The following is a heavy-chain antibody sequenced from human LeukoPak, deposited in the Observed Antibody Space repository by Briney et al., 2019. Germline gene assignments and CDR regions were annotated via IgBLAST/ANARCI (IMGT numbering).Heavy chain of an antibody. Sequence: GGSLRLSCAASGFTFSSYAMHWVRQAPGKGLEWVAVISYDGSNKYYADSVKGRFTISRDNSKNTLYLQMNSLRAEDTAVYYCAKAPYGSGSLYFDYWGQGTLVTVSS. CDR2: ISYDGSNK. CDR1: GFTFSSYA. D-gene: IGHD3-10*01. J-gene: IGHJ4*02. V-gene: IGHV3-30-3*01. CDR3: AKAPYGSGSLYFDY.